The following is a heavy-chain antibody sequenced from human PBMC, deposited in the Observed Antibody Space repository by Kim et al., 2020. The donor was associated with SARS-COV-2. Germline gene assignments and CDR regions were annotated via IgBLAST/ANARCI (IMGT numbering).Heavy chain of an antibody. D-gene: IGHD1-26*01. V-gene: IGHV4-4*02. Sequence: SETLSLTCAVSGDSITNISWWSWVRQPPGKGLEGIGEIHHSGKTNYNPTLRSRVIMSVDKSRNQFSLRLSSVTVADTAMYYCTRLLIDHGNYFRLDPWG. CDR3: TRLLIDHGNYFRLDP. CDR1: GDSITNISW. J-gene: IGHJ5*02. CDR2: IHHSGKT.